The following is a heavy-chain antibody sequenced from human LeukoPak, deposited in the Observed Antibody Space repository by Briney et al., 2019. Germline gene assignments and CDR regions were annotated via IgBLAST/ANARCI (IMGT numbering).Heavy chain of an antibody. V-gene: IGHV3-7*01. J-gene: IGHJ4*02. Sequence: GGSLRLSCATSGFTFSTYWMHWVRQVPGKGLEWVANIKQDGSEKYYVDSVKGRFTISRDNAKNSLYLQMNSLRAEDTAVYYCARCGATVPYYFDYWGQGTLVTVSS. CDR1: GFTFSTYW. CDR2: IKQDGSEK. D-gene: IGHD1-26*01. CDR3: ARCGATVPYYFDY.